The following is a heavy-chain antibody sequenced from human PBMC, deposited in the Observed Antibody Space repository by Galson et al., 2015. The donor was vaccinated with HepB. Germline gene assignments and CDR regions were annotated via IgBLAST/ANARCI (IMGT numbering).Heavy chain of an antibody. CDR3: TTVRYCTSTSCPTRRYYMDV. D-gene: IGHD2-2*01. Sequence: SLRLSCAASGFTFSNAWMTWVRQAPGKGLEWVGRIKDKSDGGTTDYAAPVKGRFTISRDDSENTLYPQMNSLKTEDTAVYYCTTVRYCTSTSCPTRRYYMDVWGKGTTVTVSS. CDR1: GFTFSNAW. J-gene: IGHJ6*03. V-gene: IGHV3-15*05. CDR2: IKDKSDGGTT.